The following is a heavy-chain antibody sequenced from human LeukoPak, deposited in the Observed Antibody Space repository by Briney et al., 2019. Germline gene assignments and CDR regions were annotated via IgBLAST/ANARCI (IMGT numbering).Heavy chain of an antibody. V-gene: IGHV3-23*01. Sequence: GGSLRLSCAASGFTFSGYAMNWVRQAPGKGLEWVSGISGGGGSTDYADSVKGRFTISRDNSKNTLYLQMNSLRAEDTAVYYCAKPGRIWFGEFDYWGQGTLVTVSS. CDR1: GFTFSGYA. J-gene: IGHJ4*02. D-gene: IGHD3-10*01. CDR3: AKPGRIWFGEFDY. CDR2: ISGGGGST.